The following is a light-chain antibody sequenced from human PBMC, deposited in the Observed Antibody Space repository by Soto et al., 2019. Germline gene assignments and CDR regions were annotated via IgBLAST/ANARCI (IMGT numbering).Light chain of an antibody. CDR3: QQYNSYWT. CDR2: AAS. J-gene: IGKJ1*01. Sequence: MTQSPSSLSASVGDRVTITCRASQGISSYLAWYQQKPGKAPKLLIYAASTLQSGVPSRFSGSGSGTEFTLTISSLQPDDFATYYCQQYNSYWTFGQGTKVHI. CDR1: QGISSY. V-gene: IGKV1-16*01.